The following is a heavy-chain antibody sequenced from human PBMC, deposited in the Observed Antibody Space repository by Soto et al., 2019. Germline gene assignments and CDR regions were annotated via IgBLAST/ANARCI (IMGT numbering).Heavy chain of an antibody. CDR2: INTNRGGR. J-gene: IGHJ5*02. CDR3: ARGDVLIAARLSTAWFDP. V-gene: IGHV1-2*04. Sequence: GASVKVSCKASGYTFTGYYMHWVRQAPGQGLEWMGWINTNRGGRNYAQKFQGWVTMTRDTSISTAYMELSRLRSDDTAVYYCARGDVLIAARLSTAWFDPWGQGTLVTVSS. CDR1: GYTFTGYY. D-gene: IGHD6-6*01.